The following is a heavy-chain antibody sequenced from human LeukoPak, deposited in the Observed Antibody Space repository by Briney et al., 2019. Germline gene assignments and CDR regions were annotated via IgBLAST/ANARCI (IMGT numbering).Heavy chain of an antibody. D-gene: IGHD3-9*01. Sequence: PGRSLRLSCAASGFTFRSYGMHWVRQAPGKGLEWVAVIWYDGSNKYYADSVKGRFTISRDNSKNTLYLQMNSLRAEDTAVYYCARYDIPMDVWGQGTTVTVSS. J-gene: IGHJ6*02. CDR3: ARYDIPMDV. CDR2: IWYDGSNK. V-gene: IGHV3-33*01. CDR1: GFTFRSYG.